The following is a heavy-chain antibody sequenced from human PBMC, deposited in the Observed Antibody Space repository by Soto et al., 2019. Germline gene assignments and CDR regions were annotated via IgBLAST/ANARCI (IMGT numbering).Heavy chain of an antibody. CDR1: VFSLTTRGVG. V-gene: IGHV2-5*02. J-gene: IGHJ5*02. CDR2: IYWDDDK. D-gene: IGHD3-16*01. CDR3: AHIPNYYQYDWFDP. Sequence: QITLKESGPTLVKPTQNLTLTCTFSVFSLTTRGVGVGWIRQPPGKALECLALIYWDDDKRYSPSLQSRLSITKDTTKNQVVLTMTNVDPVDTATYYCAHIPNYYQYDWFDPWGQGTLVSVSS.